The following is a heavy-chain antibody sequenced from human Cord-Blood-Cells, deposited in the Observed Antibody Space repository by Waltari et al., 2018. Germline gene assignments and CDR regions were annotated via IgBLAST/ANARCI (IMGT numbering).Heavy chain of an antibody. V-gene: IGHV4-39*01. Sequence: QLQLQESGPGLVKPSETLSLTCTVSGGPISSSSYYWGWIRQPPGKGLEWIGSIYYSGSTNYNPSLKSRVTISVDTSKNQFSLKLSSVTAADTAVYYCARHVGIAARPDWYFDLWGRGTLVTVSS. J-gene: IGHJ2*01. CDR1: GGPISSSSYY. CDR3: ARHVGIAARPDWYFDL. CDR2: IYYSGST. D-gene: IGHD6-6*01.